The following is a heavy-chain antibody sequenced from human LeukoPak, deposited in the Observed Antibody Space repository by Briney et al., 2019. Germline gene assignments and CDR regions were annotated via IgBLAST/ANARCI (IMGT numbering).Heavy chain of an antibody. CDR3: AKAPCSSTSCYSGRAFDI. D-gene: IGHD2-2*01. V-gene: IGHV3-23*01. J-gene: IGHJ3*02. Sequence: GGSLRLSCAASGFTLSSYAMSWVRQAPGKGLERVSAISGSGGSTYYADSVKGRFTISRDNSKNTLYLQMNSLRAEDTAVYYCAKAPCSSTSCYSGRAFDIWGQGTMVTVSS. CDR1: GFTLSSYA. CDR2: ISGSGGST.